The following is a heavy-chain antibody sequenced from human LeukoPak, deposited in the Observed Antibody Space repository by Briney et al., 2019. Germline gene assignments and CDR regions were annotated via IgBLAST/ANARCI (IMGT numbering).Heavy chain of an antibody. V-gene: IGHV3-30-3*01. CDR2: ISYDGSNK. CDR3: AIGVRRSESMNRPIDY. Sequence: QPGGSLRLSCAASGFTFSSYAMHWVRQAPGKGLEWVAVISYDGSNKYYADSVKGRFTISRDNSKNTLYLQMNSLRAEDTAVYYCAIGVRRSESMNRPIDYWGQGTLVTVSS. CDR1: GFTFSSYA. J-gene: IGHJ4*02. D-gene: IGHD1-14*01.